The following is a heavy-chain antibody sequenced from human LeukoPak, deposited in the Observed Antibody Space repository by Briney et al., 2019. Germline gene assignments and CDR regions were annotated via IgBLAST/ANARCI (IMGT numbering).Heavy chain of an antibody. J-gene: IGHJ4*02. Sequence: QTGGSLKLSCAASGFTVSNNYMTWVRQAPGKGLEWVSVIYSGGSTYYADSVKGRFTISRDNSKNTLYLQMNSLRAEDTAVYYCAKDSKYSSGWYYFDYWGQGTLVTVSS. V-gene: IGHV3-53*01. CDR1: GFTVSNNY. CDR2: IYSGGST. D-gene: IGHD6-19*01. CDR3: AKDSKYSSGWYYFDY.